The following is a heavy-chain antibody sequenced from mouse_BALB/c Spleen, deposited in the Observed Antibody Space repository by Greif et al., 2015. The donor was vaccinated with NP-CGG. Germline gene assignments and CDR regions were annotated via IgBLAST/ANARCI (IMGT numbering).Heavy chain of an antibody. CDR1: GYAFTSYN. CDR3: ARRGYGNYDAMDY. Sequence: EVQLHQSGPELVKPGASVKVSCKASGYAFTSYNMYWVKQSHGKSLEWIGYIDPYNGGTSYNQKFKGKATLTVDKSSSPAFMHLNSLTSEDSAVYYCARRGYGNYDAMDYWGQGTSVTVSS. D-gene: IGHD2-10*02. CDR2: IDPYNGGT. V-gene: IGHV1S135*01. J-gene: IGHJ4*01.